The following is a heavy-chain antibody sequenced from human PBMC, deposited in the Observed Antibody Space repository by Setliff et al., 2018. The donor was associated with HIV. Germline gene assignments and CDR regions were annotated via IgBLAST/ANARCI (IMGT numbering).Heavy chain of an antibody. V-gene: IGHV3-49*04. J-gene: IGHJ4*02. CDR2: IRSKAYGGTT. CDR1: GFTFGDFA. D-gene: IGHD2-21*01. Sequence: HPGGSLRLSCTASGFTFGDFAMSWVRQAPGKGLEWVGFIRSKAYGGTTEYAASVKGRFTISRDDSKSIAYLQMNSLKTEDTAVYYCTRDLSHIVVVMPRFRYWGQGTLVTVSS. CDR3: TRDLSHIVVVMPRFRY.